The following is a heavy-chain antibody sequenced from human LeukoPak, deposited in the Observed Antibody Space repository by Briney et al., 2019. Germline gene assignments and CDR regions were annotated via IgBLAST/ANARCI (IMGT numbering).Heavy chain of an antibody. J-gene: IGHJ4*02. D-gene: IGHD6-13*01. V-gene: IGHV3-66*01. CDR1: GFTVSSNY. CDR3: ARESIAAAGPVDY. Sequence: PGGSLRLSCAASGFTVSSNYMSWVRQAPGKGLEWVSVIYSGGSTYYADSVKGRFTISRDNSKNTLYLQMNSLRAEDTAVYYCARESIAAAGPVDYWGQGTLVTVSS. CDR2: IYSGGST.